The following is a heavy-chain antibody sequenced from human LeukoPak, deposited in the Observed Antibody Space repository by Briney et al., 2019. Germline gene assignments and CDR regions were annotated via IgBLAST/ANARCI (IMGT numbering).Heavy chain of an antibody. J-gene: IGHJ4*02. CDR2: ITGSGGST. Sequence: SGGSLRLSCVASEFTFSDYAMSWVRQAPGKGLEWVSAITGSGGSTYYADSVKGRFTISRDDSKNTLYLQMNSLRADDTAVYYCAKGKDCWGQGTLVTVSS. V-gene: IGHV3-23*01. CDR1: EFTFSDYA. CDR3: AKGKDC.